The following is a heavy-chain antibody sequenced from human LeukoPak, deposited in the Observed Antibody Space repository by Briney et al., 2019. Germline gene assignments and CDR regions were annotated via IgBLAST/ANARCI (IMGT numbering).Heavy chain of an antibody. CDR1: GFIFSSYS. Sequence: GGCLRLSSSASGFIFSSYSMNWVRQAPGKGLEWVSSISSSSSYIYYADSVKGRFTISRDNAKNSLYLQMNSLRAEDTAVYYCARSTQGGNPFDYWGQGTLVTVSS. CDR3: ARSTQGGNPFDY. V-gene: IGHV3-21*01. CDR2: ISSSSSYI. J-gene: IGHJ4*02. D-gene: IGHD4-23*01.